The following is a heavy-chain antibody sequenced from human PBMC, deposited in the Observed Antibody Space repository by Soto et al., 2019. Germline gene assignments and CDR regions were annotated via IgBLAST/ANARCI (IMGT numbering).Heavy chain of an antibody. Sequence: SQTLSLTCAISGDSVSSNSAAWNWIRKSPSRGLEWLGRTYYRSKWYNDYAVSVKSRITINPDTSKNQFSLQLNSVTPEDTAVYYCARDNSGTTFSFLPPIDYWGQGTLVTVSS. CDR2: TYYRSKWYN. V-gene: IGHV6-1*01. D-gene: IGHD1-7*01. CDR1: GDSVSSNSAA. CDR3: ARDNSGTTFSFLPPIDY. J-gene: IGHJ4*02.